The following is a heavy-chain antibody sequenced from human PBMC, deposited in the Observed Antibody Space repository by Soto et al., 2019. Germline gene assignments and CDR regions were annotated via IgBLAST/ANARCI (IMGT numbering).Heavy chain of an antibody. CDR3: GRESGETWDYEAS. Sequence: PSETLSLTCTVSGDSISDYYWSWIRQPAGKGLEWIGRIYTTGNTHYNPSLKSRVTVSVDTSRNQFFLTLRSVTAADSAVYHCGRESGETWDYEASWGQGTPVTVSS. V-gene: IGHV4-4*07. J-gene: IGHJ5*02. CDR1: GDSISDYY. D-gene: IGHD1-7*01. CDR2: IYTTGNT.